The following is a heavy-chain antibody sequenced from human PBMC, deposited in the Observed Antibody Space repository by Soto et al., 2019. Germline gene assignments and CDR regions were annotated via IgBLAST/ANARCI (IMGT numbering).Heavy chain of an antibody. CDR3: ARQLRGYDFWSGLKYYFDY. J-gene: IGHJ4*02. D-gene: IGHD3-3*01. CDR1: GGSISSSSYY. CDR2: IYYSRST. Sequence: QLQLQESGPGLVKPSETLSLTCTVSGGSISSSSYYWGWIRQPPGKGLEWIGSIYYSRSTYYNPSLKSRVTISVDTSKNQFSLKLSSVTAADTAVYYCARQLRGYDFWSGLKYYFDYWGQGTLVTVSS. V-gene: IGHV4-39*01.